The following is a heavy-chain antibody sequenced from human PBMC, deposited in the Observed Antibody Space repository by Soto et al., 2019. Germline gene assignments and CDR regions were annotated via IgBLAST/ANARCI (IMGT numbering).Heavy chain of an antibody. CDR2: IYYSGRT. Sequence: QVQLQESGPGLVKPSETLSLTCTVSGGSINFYYWSWIRQLPGKGLEWIGYIYYSGRTNYSPSLNSRVTISVDTAKNQFSLKLSSVTAADTAVYYCARVAYYDFSSSYYTGPLYYFDNWGQGTLVTVS. CDR1: GGSINFYY. D-gene: IGHD3-3*01. V-gene: IGHV4-59*01. J-gene: IGHJ4*02. CDR3: ARVAYYDFSSSYYTGPLYYFDN.